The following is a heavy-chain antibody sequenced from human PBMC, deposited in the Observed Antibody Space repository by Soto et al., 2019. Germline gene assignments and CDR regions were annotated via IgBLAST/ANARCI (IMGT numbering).Heavy chain of an antibody. CDR2: ISTYNGDT. CDR1: GYGFTRYG. Sequence: ASVKVSCKASGYGFTRYGINWVRQAPGQGLEWLGWISTYNGDTDYAQKFQGRVTMTTDTSTTTAYMDLRSLTSDDTAVYFCARGDSTGSPRGWFDPWGPGTLVTVSS. CDR3: ARGDSTGSPRGWFDP. J-gene: IGHJ5*02. V-gene: IGHV1-18*04. D-gene: IGHD2-8*02.